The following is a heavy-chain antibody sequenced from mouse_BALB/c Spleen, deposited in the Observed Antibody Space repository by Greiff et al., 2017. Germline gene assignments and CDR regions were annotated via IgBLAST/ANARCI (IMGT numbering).Heavy chain of an antibody. CDR2: IDPSDSET. J-gene: IGHJ3*01. CDR1: GYSFTSYW. Sequence: VKLQESGPQLVRPGASVKISCKASGYSFTSYWMHWVKQRPGQGLEWIGMIDPSDSETRLNQKFKDKATLTVDKSSSTAYMQLSSPTSEDSAVYYCARGDRYDGAWFAYWGQGTLVTVSA. D-gene: IGHD2-14*01. V-gene: IGHV1S126*01. CDR3: ARGDRYDGAWFAY.